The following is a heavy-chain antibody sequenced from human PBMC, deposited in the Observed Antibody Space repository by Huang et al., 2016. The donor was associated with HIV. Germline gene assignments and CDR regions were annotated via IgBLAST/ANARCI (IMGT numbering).Heavy chain of an antibody. CDR2: MNPNTGNT. J-gene: IGHJ4*02. Sequence: QVHLVQSGAEVKKPGASVKVSCKASGYTFTNYDINWVRQDPGRGLEWMVWMNPNTGNTGFAQSFQGRVNMTRKTSITTAYMELTSLTSEDTAVYYCARSAYGDLDYWGLGTLVIVSS. V-gene: IGHV1-8*02. D-gene: IGHD4-17*01. CDR3: ARSAYGDLDY. CDR1: GYTFTNYD.